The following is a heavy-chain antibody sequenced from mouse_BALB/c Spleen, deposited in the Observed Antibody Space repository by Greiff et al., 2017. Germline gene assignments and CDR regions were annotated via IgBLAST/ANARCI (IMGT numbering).Heavy chain of an antibody. J-gene: IGHJ4*01. V-gene: IGHV1-87*01. CDR2: IYPGDGDT. CDR1: GYTFTSYW. Sequence: QVQLQQSGAELARPGASVKLSCKASGYTFTSYWMQWVNQRPGQGLEWIGAIYPGDGDTRYTQKFKGKATLTADKSSSTAYMQLSSLASEDSAVYYCARGDYYGSSFSYAMDYWGQGTSVTVSS. D-gene: IGHD1-1*01. CDR3: ARGDYYGSSFSYAMDY.